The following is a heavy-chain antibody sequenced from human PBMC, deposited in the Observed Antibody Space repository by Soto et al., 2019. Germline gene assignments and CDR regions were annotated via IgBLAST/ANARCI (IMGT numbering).Heavy chain of an antibody. CDR3: ARWWSGSRQGVDP. CDR1: GGSISSGDYY. V-gene: IGHV4-31*03. J-gene: IGHJ5*02. Sequence: HVQLQESGPGLVKPSQTLSLTCTVSGGSISSGDYYWSWIRQHPGKGLEWIGYIYYSGSTYYNPSLKSRGTISVDTSKNQCSRKLSSVTAADPAVYYCARWWSGSRQGVDPWGQGTLVTVSS. CDR2: IYYSGST. D-gene: IGHD3-3*01.